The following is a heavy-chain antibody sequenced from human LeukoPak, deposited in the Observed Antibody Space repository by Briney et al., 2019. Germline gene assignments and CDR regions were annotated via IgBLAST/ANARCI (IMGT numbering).Heavy chain of an antibody. CDR1: GFTFSSYG. CDR3: AKDSGIPFDAFDI. V-gene: IGHV3-30*02. J-gene: IGHJ3*02. Sequence: GGSLRLSCAASGFTFSSYGMHWVRQAPGKGLEGVAFIRYDGSNKYYADSVKGRFTISRDNSKNTLYLQMNSLRAEDTAVYYCAKDSGIPFDAFDIWGQGTMVTVSS. CDR2: IRYDGSNK. D-gene: IGHD3-10*01.